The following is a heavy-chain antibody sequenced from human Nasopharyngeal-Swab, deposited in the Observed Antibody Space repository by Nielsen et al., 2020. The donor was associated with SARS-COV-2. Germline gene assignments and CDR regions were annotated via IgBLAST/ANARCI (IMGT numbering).Heavy chain of an antibody. V-gene: IGHV3-48*04. CDR3: ARDLRWDSSSFHYYYGMDV. CDR2: ISSSSSTI. CDR1: GFTFSSYA. D-gene: IGHD6-6*01. Sequence: GESLKISCAASGFTFSSYAMSWVRQAPGKGLEWVSYISSSSSTIYYADSVKGRFTISRDNAKNSLYLQMNSLRAEDTAVYYCARDLRWDSSSFHYYYGMDVWGQGTTVTVSS. J-gene: IGHJ6*02.